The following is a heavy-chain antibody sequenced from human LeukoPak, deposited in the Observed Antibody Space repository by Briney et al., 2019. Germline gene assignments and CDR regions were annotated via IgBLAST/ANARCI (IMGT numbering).Heavy chain of an antibody. CDR2: IWYDGSNK. J-gene: IGHJ4*02. D-gene: IGHD2-15*01. CDR3: ATGYCSGGSCYPPTY. Sequence: GRFLRLSCAASGFTFSSYGMHWVRQAPGKGLGWVAVIWYDGSNKYYADSVKGRFTISRDNSKNTLYLQMNSLRAEDTAVYYCATGYCSGGSCYPPTYWGQGTLVTVSS. V-gene: IGHV3-33*01. CDR1: GFTFSSYG.